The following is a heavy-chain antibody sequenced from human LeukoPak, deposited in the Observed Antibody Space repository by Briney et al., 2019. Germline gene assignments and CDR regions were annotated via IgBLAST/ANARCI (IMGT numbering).Heavy chain of an antibody. CDR1: GFTFSSYS. CDR2: ISSSSSTI. Sequence: GGSLRLSCAASGFTFSSYSTNWVRQAPGKGLEWVSYISSSSSTIYYADSVKGRFTISRDNAKNSLYLQMNSLRAEDTAVYYCARELYYYDSSGYRLDAFDIWGQGTMVTVSS. D-gene: IGHD3-22*01. CDR3: ARELYYYDSSGYRLDAFDI. V-gene: IGHV3-48*01. J-gene: IGHJ3*02.